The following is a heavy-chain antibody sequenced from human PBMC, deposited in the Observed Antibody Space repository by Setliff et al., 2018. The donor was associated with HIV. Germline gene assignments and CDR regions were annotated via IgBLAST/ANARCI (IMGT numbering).Heavy chain of an antibody. D-gene: IGHD6-19*01. V-gene: IGHV4-39*01. CDR2: IYYSGST. CDR1: GGSIRSSSSY. Sequence: SETLSLTCTVSGGSIRSSSSYWGWIRQPPGKGLEWIGIIYYSGSTYYNPSLKSRVTVSVDTSKDQFSLRLSSVTVADTAVYYCASGQWLEHAFDIWGQGTVVTVSS. J-gene: IGHJ3*02. CDR3: ASGQWLEHAFDI.